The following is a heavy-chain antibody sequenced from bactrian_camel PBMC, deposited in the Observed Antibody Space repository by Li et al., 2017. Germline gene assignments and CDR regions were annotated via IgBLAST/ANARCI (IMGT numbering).Heavy chain of an antibody. Sequence: HVQLVESGGGSAQVGGSLRLSCAASTYLSRTKCQGWFRRGPGERGTGIASIDGNGDTRYIDSVKGRFTISKAKDNAKTILYPQMNSLKVEDAGTYICAAAGTWCGGSWYQKYAYWGQGTQVTVS. D-gene: IGHD6*01. CDR3: AAAGTWCGGSWYQKYAY. J-gene: IGHJ4*01. CDR1: TYLSRTKC. V-gene: IGHV3S53*01. CDR2: IDGNGDT.